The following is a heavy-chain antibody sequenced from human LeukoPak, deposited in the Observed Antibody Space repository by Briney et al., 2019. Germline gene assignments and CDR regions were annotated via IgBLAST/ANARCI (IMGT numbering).Heavy chain of an antibody. CDR3: ARGSFMFAIAVAGPDFDY. CDR1: GFTFSSYS. CDR2: ISSSSSYI. J-gene: IGHJ4*02. Sequence: GGSLRLSCAASGFTFSSYSMNWVRQAPGKGLEWVSSISSSSSYIYYADSVKGRFTISRDNAKNSLYLQMNSLRAEDTAVYYCARGSFMFAIAVAGPDFDYWGQGTLVTVSS. D-gene: IGHD6-19*01. V-gene: IGHV3-21*01.